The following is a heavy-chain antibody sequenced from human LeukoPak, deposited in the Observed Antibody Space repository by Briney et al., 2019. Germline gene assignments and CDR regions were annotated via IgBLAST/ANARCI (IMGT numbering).Heavy chain of an antibody. CDR3: AAFRQWLVILDY. CDR2: INHSGST. Sequence: SETLSLTCAVYGGSFSGYYWSWIRQPPGKGLEWIGEINHSGSTNYNPSLKSRVTISVDTSKNQFSLNLISVTAADTAVYYCAAFRQWLVILDYWGQGALVTVSS. J-gene: IGHJ4*02. CDR1: GGSFSGYY. V-gene: IGHV4-34*01. D-gene: IGHD6-19*01.